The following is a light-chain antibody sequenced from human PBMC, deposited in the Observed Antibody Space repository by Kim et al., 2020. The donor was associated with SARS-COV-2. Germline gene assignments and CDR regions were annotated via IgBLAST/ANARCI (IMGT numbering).Light chain of an antibody. CDR3: QQYVTSLFT. CDR1: QSITSRY. Sequence: SPGERATLSCRDSQSITSRYLTWYQHRPGQAPRLRIYGASSRATGIPDRFSGSGSGTDFTLTIDRLQPEDFAVYYCQQYVTSLFTFGQGTRLEIK. J-gene: IGKJ5*01. V-gene: IGKV3-20*01. CDR2: GAS.